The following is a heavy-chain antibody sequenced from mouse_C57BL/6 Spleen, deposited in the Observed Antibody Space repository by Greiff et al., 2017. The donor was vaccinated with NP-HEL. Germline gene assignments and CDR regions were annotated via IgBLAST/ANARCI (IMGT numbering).Heavy chain of an antibody. CDR3: ARWSGGLPMDY. CDR1: GYTFTDYY. CDR2: INPNNGGT. V-gene: IGHV1-26*01. Sequence: EVPLQQSGPELVKPGASVQISCKASGYTFTDYYMNWVKQSHGKSLEWIGDINPNNGGTSYNQKFKGKATLTVDKSSSTAYMELRSLTSEDSAVYYCARWSGGLPMDYWGQGTSVTVSS. J-gene: IGHJ4*01. D-gene: IGHD2-4*01.